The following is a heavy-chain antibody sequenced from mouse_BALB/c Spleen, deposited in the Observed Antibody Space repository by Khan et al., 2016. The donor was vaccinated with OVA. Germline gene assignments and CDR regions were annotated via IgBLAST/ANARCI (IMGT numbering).Heavy chain of an antibody. J-gene: IGHJ2*01. Sequence: VQLKQSGPELVKPGASVKISCKASGYSFTGYFMNWVMQSHGKSLEWIGRIIPHIGETFYNQKFKGKATLTVDESSSTVHMELRSLASEDSSVYYCARKNGSDFYYWRQGTTLTVSS. D-gene: IGHD1-1*01. CDR2: IIPHIGET. CDR3: ARKNGSDFYY. CDR1: GYSFTGYF. V-gene: IGHV1-20*02.